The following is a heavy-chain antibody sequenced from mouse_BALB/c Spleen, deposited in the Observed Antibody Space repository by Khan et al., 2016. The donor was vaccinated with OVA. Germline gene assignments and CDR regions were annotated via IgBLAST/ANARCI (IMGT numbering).Heavy chain of an antibody. CDR1: GYSFTDYN. J-gene: IGHJ2*01. Sequence: LQQSGPELVKPGASVKVSCKASGYSFTDYNMFWVKQRHGQSLEWIGYIDPYNGGTSYNQKFKGKATLTVDKSSSTAFMHLSSLTSEDSAVFVRARTDYYGSSYVVDYWGQGTTLTVSP. CDR3: ARTDYYGSSYVVDY. CDR2: IDPYNGGT. V-gene: IGHV1S135*01. D-gene: IGHD1-1*01.